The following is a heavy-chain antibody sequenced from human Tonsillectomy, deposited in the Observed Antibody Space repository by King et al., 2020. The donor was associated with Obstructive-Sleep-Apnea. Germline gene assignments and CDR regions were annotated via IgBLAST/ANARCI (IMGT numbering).Heavy chain of an antibody. Sequence: VQLVESGGGLVQPGGSLRLSCADSGFTFSRYWLSWVRQAPGKVLEWGANIKQEESKKHSVDSVRGRFTISRDNAKSSLFLQMNSLRAEDTAVHYCAREASLAPAFDIWGQGTLVTVSS. CDR3: AREASLAPAFDI. D-gene: IGHD3-16*01. J-gene: IGHJ3*02. CDR2: IKQEESKK. CDR1: GFTFSRYW. V-gene: IGHV3-7*01.